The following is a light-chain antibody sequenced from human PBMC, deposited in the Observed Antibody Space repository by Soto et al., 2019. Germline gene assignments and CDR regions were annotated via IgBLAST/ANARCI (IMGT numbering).Light chain of an antibody. CDR1: SSNIGINT. CDR2: TDN. J-gene: IGLJ1*01. V-gene: IGLV1-44*01. Sequence: QSVLTQPLSASGTPGERAAISCSGSSSNIGINTVNWYQQVPGTAPKLLISTDNQRPSGVPDRFSGSKSGTSASLAISGLQSEDEADYYCAAWDDSRNGLYVFGTGTKVTVL. CDR3: AAWDDSRNGLYV.